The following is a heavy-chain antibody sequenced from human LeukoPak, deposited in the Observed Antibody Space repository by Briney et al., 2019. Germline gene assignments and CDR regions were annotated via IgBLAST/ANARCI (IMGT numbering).Heavy chain of an antibody. Sequence: GGSLRLSCAASGFTFSNYCMNWVRQAPGEGLEWVASISSTSEYVLHSDSLQGRFSISRDNARDSLFLEMNSLRAEDTAIYYCARADNGSGSYAFDIWGQGTRVTVSS. J-gene: IGHJ3*02. CDR3: ARADNGSGSYAFDI. D-gene: IGHD3-10*01. CDR1: GFTFSNYC. V-gene: IGHV3-21*01. CDR2: ISSTSEYV.